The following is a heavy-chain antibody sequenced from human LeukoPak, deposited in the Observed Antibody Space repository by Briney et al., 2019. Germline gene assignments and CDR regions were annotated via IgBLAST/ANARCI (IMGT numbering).Heavy chain of an antibody. V-gene: IGHV3-23*01. D-gene: IGHD6-13*01. CDR1: GFTFSRYA. CDR2: IGGSGGAI. CDR3: AKERGAAAATVYFDY. Sequence: PGGSLRLSCGASGFTFSRYAMSWVRQAPGKGLQWVSEIGGSGGAIYYADSVKGRFTISRDNSKNTLYVQINSLRAEDTAVYYCAKERGAAAATVYFDYWGQGTLVTVSS. J-gene: IGHJ4*02.